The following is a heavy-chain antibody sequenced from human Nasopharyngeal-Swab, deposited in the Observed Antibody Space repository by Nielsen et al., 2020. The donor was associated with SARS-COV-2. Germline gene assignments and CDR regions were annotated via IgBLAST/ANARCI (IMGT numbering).Heavy chain of an antibody. D-gene: IGHD3-16*01. Sequence: GGSLRLSCATSGFTFADYAMHWVRQAPGKGLEWVSGISWNSGSIGYADSVKGRFTISRDNAKNSLYLQMNSLRAEDTALYYCAKANYDYVWGSYSDYWGQGTLVTVSS. CDR3: AKANYDYVWGSYSDY. CDR2: ISWNSGSI. V-gene: IGHV3-9*01. J-gene: IGHJ4*02. CDR1: GFTFADYA.